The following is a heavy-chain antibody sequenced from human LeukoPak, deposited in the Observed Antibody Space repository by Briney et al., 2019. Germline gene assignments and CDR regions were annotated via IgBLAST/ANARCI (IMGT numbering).Heavy chain of an antibody. Sequence: PGGSLRLSCAASGFTFSSYSMNWVRQAPGKGLEWVSSISSSSSYIYYADSVKGRFTISRDNAKNSLYLQMNSLRAEDTAVYCCARDSQDWFDPWGQGTLVTVSS. CDR3: ARDSQDWFDP. J-gene: IGHJ5*02. CDR2: ISSSSSYI. V-gene: IGHV3-21*01. CDR1: GFTFSSYS.